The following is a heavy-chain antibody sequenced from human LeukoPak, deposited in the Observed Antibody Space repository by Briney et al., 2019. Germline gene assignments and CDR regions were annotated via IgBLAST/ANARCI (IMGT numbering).Heavy chain of an antibody. CDR2: INPNSGGT. Sequence: GASVKVSCKASGYTFTGYYVHWVRKAPGQGLEWMGWINPNSGGTNYAPNFQGRVTMTRDTSIYTAYMELSKLRSDDTAVYYCARALRSGSYREFDYWGQGALVTVSS. V-gene: IGHV1-2*02. CDR1: GYTFTGYY. D-gene: IGHD1-26*01. J-gene: IGHJ4*02. CDR3: ARALRSGSYREFDY.